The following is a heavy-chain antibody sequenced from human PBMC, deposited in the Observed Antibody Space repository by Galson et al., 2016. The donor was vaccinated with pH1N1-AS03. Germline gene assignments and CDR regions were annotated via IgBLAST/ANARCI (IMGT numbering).Heavy chain of an antibody. D-gene: IGHD3-16*01. CDR2: FDPDNTET. V-gene: IGHV1-24*01. CDR1: GNTLTELS. J-gene: IGHJ3*01. CDR3: VTTAYAFGLGSVDAFDV. Sequence: SVKVSCKVSGNTLTELSIQWVRQAPGEGLDWMGGFDPDNTETVYAQKFQGRVTMTEDTSTDTAYMELSSLRSGDTAKYYCVTTAYAFGLGSVDAFDVWGQGTLVVVSS.